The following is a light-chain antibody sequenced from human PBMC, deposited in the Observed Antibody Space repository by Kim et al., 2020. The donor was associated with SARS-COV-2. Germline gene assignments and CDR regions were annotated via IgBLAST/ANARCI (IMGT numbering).Light chain of an antibody. CDR2: YKSDSDK. V-gene: IGLV5-45*01. CDR1: SGINVGTYR. CDR3: MISHNGAWV. Sequence: LTCTFRSGINVGTYRIYWYRQRPGSPPQYRLRYKSDSDKQQGSGVPSRFSGSKDASANAGILLISGLQSEDEADYYCMISHNGAWVFGGGTQLTVL. J-gene: IGLJ3*02.